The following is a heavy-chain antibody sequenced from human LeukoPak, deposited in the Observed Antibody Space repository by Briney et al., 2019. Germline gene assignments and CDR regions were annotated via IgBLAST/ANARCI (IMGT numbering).Heavy chain of an antibody. J-gene: IGHJ4*02. CDR2: ISAYNGNT. D-gene: IGHD3-22*01. CDR1: GYTFTSYG. V-gene: IGHV1-18*01. CDR3: ARDDSSGYYLPIYFDY. Sequence: ASVTVSCKASGYTFTSYGISGVRQAPGQGLEWMGWISAYNGNTNYAQKLQGRVTMTTDTSTSTAYMELRSLRSDDTAVYYCARDDSSGYYLPIYFDYWGQGTLVTVSS.